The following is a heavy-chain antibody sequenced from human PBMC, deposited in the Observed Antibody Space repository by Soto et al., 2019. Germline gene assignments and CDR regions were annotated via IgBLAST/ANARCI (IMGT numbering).Heavy chain of an antibody. J-gene: IGHJ6*02. CDR3: AKGPAIVLVPAAMNYYYSMEV. V-gene: IGHV3-30*18. CDR1: GFTFSSYG. D-gene: IGHD2-2*01. CDR2: ISYDGSNK. Sequence: QVQLVESGGGVVQPGRSLRLSCAASGFTFSSYGMHWVRQAPGKGLEWVAVISYDGSNKYYADSVKGRFTISRDNSNNTLYLQMNSLRAEDTAVYYCAKGPAIVLVPAAMNYYYSMEVWGQGTTVTVSS.